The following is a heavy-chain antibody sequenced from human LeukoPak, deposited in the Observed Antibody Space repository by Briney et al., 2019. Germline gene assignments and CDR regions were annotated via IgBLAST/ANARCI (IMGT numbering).Heavy chain of an antibody. CDR1: LFTFISYV. CDR2: ISYDGSNK. D-gene: IGHD1-1*01. J-gene: IGHJ4*02. Sequence: PGRSLRVSRAASLFTFISYVIHCVRHAPGKGLECGAVISYDGSNKYYADTLKSRFTTSTENSKNAVYLQMNSLRAEDTDVYYCARAANWNDGGFDYWGQGTLVTVSS. V-gene: IGHV3-30*04. CDR3: ARAANWNDGGFDY.